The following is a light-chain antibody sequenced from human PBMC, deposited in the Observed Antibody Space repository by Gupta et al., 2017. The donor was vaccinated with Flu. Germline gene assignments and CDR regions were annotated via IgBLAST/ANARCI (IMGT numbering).Light chain of an antibody. CDR1: SSNIGAGYD. V-gene: IGLV1-40*01. CDR2: GSS. CDR3: QSYDTSLGGWV. Sequence: QSVLTQPPSVSGAPGQRVTISCPGSSSNIGAGYDVHWYQQLPGRAPKVLIYGSSNRPSGVPDRFFGSKSGISASLAITGLQAEDEADYYCQSYDTSLGGWVFGGGTKVTAL. J-gene: IGLJ3*02.